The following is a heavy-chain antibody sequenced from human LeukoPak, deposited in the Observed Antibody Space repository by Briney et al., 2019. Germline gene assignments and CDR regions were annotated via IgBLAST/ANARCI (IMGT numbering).Heavy chain of an antibody. Sequence: SETLSLTCAVYGGSFSGYYWSWTRQPPGKGLEWIGEINHSGSTNYNPSFKSRVTISVDTSKNQFSLKLSSVTAADTAVYYCARVSDFWSGSVLSWGQGTLVTVSS. J-gene: IGHJ4*02. CDR1: GGSFSGYY. D-gene: IGHD3-3*01. CDR3: ARVSDFWSGSVLS. V-gene: IGHV4-34*01. CDR2: INHSGST.